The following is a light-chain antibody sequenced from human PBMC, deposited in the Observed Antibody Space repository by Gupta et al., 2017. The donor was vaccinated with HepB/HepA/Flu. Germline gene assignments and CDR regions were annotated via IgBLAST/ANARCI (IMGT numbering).Light chain of an antibody. V-gene: IGLV3-1*01. CDR2: QDS. CDR3: QAWDSSTAVV. J-gene: IGLJ2*01. Sequence: SYALPQPPSVSVSPGQQASITCAGDKLGDKYACWYQQKPGQSPVLVIYQDSKRPSGIPERFSGSNSGNTATLTISGTQAMDEADYYCQAWDSSTAVVFGGGTKLTVL. CDR1: KLGDKY.